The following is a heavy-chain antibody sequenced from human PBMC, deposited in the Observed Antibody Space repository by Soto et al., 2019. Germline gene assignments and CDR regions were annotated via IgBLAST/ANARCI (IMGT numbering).Heavy chain of an antibody. CDR3: ASFPKLRYFDWLP. CDR2: IYYSGST. Sequence: QLQLQESGPGLVKPSETLSLTCTVSGGSISSSSYYWGWIRQPPGKGLEWIGSIYYSGSTYHNPSLKSRVTISVDTSRTQFSLKLSSVTAADTAVYYCASFPKLRYFDWLPWGQGTMVTVSS. J-gene: IGHJ3*01. V-gene: IGHV4-39*01. D-gene: IGHD3-9*01. CDR1: GGSISSSSYY.